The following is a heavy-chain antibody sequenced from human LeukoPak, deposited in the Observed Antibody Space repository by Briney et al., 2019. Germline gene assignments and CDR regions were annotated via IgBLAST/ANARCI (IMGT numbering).Heavy chain of an antibody. D-gene: IGHD5-24*01. J-gene: IGHJ4*02. CDR2: IRGDGGTT. CDR1: GFTFSSYW. V-gene: IGHV3-74*01. CDR3: ARGQRWLQLCHFDY. Sequence: GGSLRLSCAASGFTFSSYWMHWVRQAPGKGVVWVSRIRGDGGTTSYADSVKGRFTISRDNAENTLYLQMNSLRAEDTAVYYCARGQRWLQLCHFDYWGQGTLVTVSS.